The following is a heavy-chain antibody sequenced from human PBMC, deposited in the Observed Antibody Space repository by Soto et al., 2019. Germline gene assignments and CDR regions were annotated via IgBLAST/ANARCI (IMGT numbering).Heavy chain of an antibody. Sequence: QVQLVQSGAEVKKPGSSVKVSCKASGGTFSSYAISWVRQAPGQGLEWMGGIIPIFGTANYAQKFQGRVTVTADDPTSTAYREVGSLRSEDTAVYYCTRVMTMIVVEKGVRGWFDPWGQGTLVTVSS. CDR1: GGTFSSYA. CDR3: TRVMTMIVVEKGVRGWFDP. V-gene: IGHV1-69*01. D-gene: IGHD3-22*01. J-gene: IGHJ5*02. CDR2: IIPIFGTA.